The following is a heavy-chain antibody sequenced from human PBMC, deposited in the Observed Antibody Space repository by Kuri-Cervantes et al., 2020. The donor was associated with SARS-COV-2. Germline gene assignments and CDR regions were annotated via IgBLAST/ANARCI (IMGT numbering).Heavy chain of an antibody. V-gene: IGHV4-39*01. CDR2: IYYSAST. D-gene: IGHD2-15*01. CDR1: GGTISSSSYY. J-gene: IGHJ4*02. CDR3: ARQSVVASDD. Sequence: SETLSLTCTVSGGTISSSSYYWGWISQPPGKGLEWIGSIYYSASTYYNPSLKSRVTISVDTSKNQFSLKLSSVTAADTAVYYCARQSVVASDDWGQGTPVTVSS.